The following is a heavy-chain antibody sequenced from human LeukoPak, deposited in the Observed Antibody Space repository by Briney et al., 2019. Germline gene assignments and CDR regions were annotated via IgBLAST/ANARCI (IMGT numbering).Heavy chain of an antibody. CDR1: GYSFSSYW. CDR2: IFPGDSDT. J-gene: IGHJ4*02. CDR3: ARHPDSSGYGH. V-gene: IGHV5-51*01. D-gene: IGHD3-22*01. Sequence: GESLKISCKSSGYSFSSYWIAWVRQMPGNGLEWMGIIFPGDSDTRYSPFFQGQVSISADKSISTAYLQWTSLKASDTAMYFCARHPDSSGYGHWGQGTLVIVSS.